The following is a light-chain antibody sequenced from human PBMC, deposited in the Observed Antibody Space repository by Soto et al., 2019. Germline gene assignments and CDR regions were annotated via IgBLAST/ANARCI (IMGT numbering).Light chain of an antibody. J-gene: IGKJ5*01. CDR3: QQFDSWPIT. Sequence: EIVLTQSPATLSVSPGERATLSCRASQSVTTNLAWYQQKPGQVPRLLISGASTRATDIPARFSGSGSGTEFTLTISSLQSEDLAVYYCQQFDSWPITFGQGTLLEIK. V-gene: IGKV3-15*01. CDR1: QSVTTN. CDR2: GAS.